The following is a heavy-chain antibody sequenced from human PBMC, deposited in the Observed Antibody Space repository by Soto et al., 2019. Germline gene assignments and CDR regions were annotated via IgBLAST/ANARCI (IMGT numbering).Heavy chain of an antibody. CDR3: AAVPTRSGYSLYLTD. CDR1: GFTFTSSA. D-gene: IGHD3-22*01. J-gene: IGHJ4*02. CDR2: IVVGSGNT. Sequence: VASVKVSCKASGFTFTSSAVQWVRQARGQRLEWIGWIVVGSGNTNYAQKFQERVTITRDMSTSTAYMELSSLRSEDTAVYYCAAVPTRSGYSLYLTDWGQGTLVTVSS. V-gene: IGHV1-58*01.